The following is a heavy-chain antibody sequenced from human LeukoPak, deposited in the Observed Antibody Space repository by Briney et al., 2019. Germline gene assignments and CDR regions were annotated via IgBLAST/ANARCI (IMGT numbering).Heavy chain of an antibody. CDR3: TRAEGSGSYYNVGWFDP. CDR1: GFTFGDYA. J-gene: IGHJ5*02. D-gene: IGHD3-10*01. V-gene: IGHV3-49*04. Sequence: GGSLRLSCTASGFTFGDYAMSWVRQAPGKGLEWVGFIRSKAYGGTTEYAASVKGRFTISRDDSKSIAYLQMNSPKTEDTAVYYCTRAEGSGSYYNVGWFDPWGQGTLVTVSS. CDR2: IRSKAYGGTT.